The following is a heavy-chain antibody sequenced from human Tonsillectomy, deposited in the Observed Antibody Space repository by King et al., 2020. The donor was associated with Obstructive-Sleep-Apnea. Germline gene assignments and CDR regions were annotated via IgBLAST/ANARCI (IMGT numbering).Heavy chain of an antibody. CDR2: INHYGST. D-gene: IGHD1-26*01. Sequence: VQLQQWGTGLLEPSETLSLTCAVYGGSFSDYYWSWIRQPPGKGLEWIGEINHYGSTNFNPSLKSRVTISVDTSRNQFSLKLHSVTAADTAVYYCARVLGAAGPDYYFDYWGQGTLVTVSS. CDR1: GGSFSDYY. CDR3: ARVLGAAGPDYYFDY. V-gene: IGHV4-34*01. J-gene: IGHJ4*02.